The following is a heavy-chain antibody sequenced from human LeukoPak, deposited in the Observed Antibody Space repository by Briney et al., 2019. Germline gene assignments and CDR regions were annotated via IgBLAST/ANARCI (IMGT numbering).Heavy chain of an antibody. Sequence: GGSLRLSCAASGFTFSSYWMSWVRQAPGKGLEWVANIKQDGSEKHYVDSVKGRFTISRDNAKNSLYLQMNSLRAEDTAVYYCATVDTAMVTLFDYWGQGTLVTVSS. V-gene: IGHV3-7*01. CDR1: GFTFSSYW. CDR2: IKQDGSEK. D-gene: IGHD5-18*01. CDR3: ATVDTAMVTLFDY. J-gene: IGHJ4*02.